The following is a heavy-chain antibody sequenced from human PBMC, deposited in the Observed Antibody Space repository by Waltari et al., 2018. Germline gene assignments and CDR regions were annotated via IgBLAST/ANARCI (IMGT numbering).Heavy chain of an antibody. D-gene: IGHD6-6*01. CDR1: GYTFTGYY. CDR2: INPNSGGT. V-gene: IGHV1-2*06. CDR3: ARARGSSSPPFDP. J-gene: IGHJ5*02. Sequence: VSCKASGYTFTGYYMHWVRQAPGQGLEWMGRINPNSGGTNYAQKFQGRVTMTRDTSISTAYMELSRLRSDDTAVYYCARARGSSSPPFDPWGQGTLVTVSS.